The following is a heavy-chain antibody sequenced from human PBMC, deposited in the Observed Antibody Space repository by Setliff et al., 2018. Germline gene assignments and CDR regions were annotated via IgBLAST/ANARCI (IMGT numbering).Heavy chain of an antibody. CDR3: ARDFRTRVQGYFDF. Sequence: GESLMISCEVSGYNFASYWIAWVRQRPGKGPEWMGIIYPGDSDTTYNPSFEGHVTISADKSTNTAYLQWGSLKPSDTAFYYCARDFRTRVQGYFDFWGQGTLVTVSS. CDR1: GYNFASYW. V-gene: IGHV5-51*01. D-gene: IGHD2-8*02. J-gene: IGHJ4*02. CDR2: IYPGDSDT.